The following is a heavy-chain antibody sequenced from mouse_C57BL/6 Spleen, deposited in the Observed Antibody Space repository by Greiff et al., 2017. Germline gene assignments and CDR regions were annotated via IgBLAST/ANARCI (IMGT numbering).Heavy chain of an antibody. CDR2: IRNKANGYTT. J-gene: IGHJ4*01. D-gene: IGHD2-3*01. Sequence: EVMLVESGGGLVQPGGSLSLSCAASGFTFTDYYMSWVRQPPGKALEWLGFIRNKANGYTTEYSASVKGRFTISRDNSQSILYLQMNALRAEDSATYYCASLYDGYYEAYAMDYWGQGTSVTVSS. CDR1: GFTFTDYY. V-gene: IGHV7-3*01. CDR3: ASLYDGYYEAYAMDY.